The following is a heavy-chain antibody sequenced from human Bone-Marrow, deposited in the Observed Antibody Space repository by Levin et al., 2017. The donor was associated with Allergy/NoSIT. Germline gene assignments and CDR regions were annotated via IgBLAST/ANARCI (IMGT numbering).Heavy chain of an antibody. D-gene: IGHD2-2*01. CDR1: GGTFSTYA. CDR3: ARVMGLALSHDIEVVPGAPGDYYYGLDV. V-gene: IGHV1-69*06. CDR2: ILPILGTT. J-gene: IGHJ6*02. Sequence: SVKVSCKASGGTFSTYAITWVRQAPGQGLEWMGRILPILGTTNYAQKFQGRVTITADKSTSTAYMELSSLRYEDAAVYYCARVMGLALSHDIEVVPGAPGDYYYGLDVWGQGTTVTVSS.